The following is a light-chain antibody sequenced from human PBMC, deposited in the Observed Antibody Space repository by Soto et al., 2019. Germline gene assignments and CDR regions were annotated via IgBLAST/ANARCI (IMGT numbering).Light chain of an antibody. CDR3: PQSHSIPLT. V-gene: IGKV1-39*01. J-gene: IGKJ4*01. CDR1: QDSVTY. Sequence: DIQNTQSPSSLSASRADSVTITCRVSQDSVTYLSCDQQRPRKAPELLIYAASSLQRGVPSRFSGSGSGTEFTLSSSSMQPDDFATYYCPQSHSIPLTFGGGRKVDIK. CDR2: AAS.